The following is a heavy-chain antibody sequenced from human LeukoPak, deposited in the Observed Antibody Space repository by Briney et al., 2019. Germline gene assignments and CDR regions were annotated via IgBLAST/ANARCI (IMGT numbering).Heavy chain of an antibody. CDR2: IYASGTT. D-gene: IGHD6-19*01. V-gene: IGHV4-4*09. CDR1: GGSISGYY. J-gene: IGHJ3*02. CDR3: ARPFDSGWYGAFNI. Sequence: SGTLSLTYTVSGGSISGYYWSCIRQPPGRGLEWIGYIYASGTTSYNPSLKSRVTISADTSKNQISLRLSSVTAADTAVYYCARPFDSGWYGAFNIWGQGTMVTVSS.